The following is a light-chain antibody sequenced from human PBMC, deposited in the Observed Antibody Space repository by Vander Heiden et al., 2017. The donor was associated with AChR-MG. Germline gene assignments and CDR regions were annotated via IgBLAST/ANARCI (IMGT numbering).Light chain of an antibody. CDR2: DDS. J-gene: IGLJ2*01. V-gene: IGLV3-21*02. CDR3: QVWDSVSDPVV. Sequence: SYVLTQPPSVSVAPGRTATITCGGNNIGSKSVHWYQQNRGPAPVLLGYDDSDRPSGIPERISGSNSGNTATLTISRVEAGDEGDYDCQVWDSVSDPVVFGGGTKLTVL. CDR1: NIGSKS.